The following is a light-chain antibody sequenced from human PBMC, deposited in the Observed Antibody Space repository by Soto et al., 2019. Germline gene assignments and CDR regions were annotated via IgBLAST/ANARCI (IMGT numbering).Light chain of an antibody. Sequence: EIVMTQSPATLSVSPGERATLSCRASQSVSSNLAWYQQKPGQAPRLLIYGASTRATGILARFSGSGSGTDFTLTISSLQSEDFAVYYCQQYSNWPPMYTFGQGTNLEIK. CDR2: GAS. J-gene: IGKJ2*01. CDR3: QQYSNWPPMYT. CDR1: QSVSSN. V-gene: IGKV3-15*01.